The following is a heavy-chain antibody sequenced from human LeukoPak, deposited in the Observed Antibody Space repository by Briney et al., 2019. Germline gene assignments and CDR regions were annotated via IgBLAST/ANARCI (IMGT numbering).Heavy chain of an antibody. J-gene: IGHJ4*02. V-gene: IGHV1-46*01. CDR2: INPSGGST. D-gene: IGHD5-12*01. Sequence: GASVKVSCKASGGTFSSYAISWVRQAPGQGLEWMGIINPSGGSTSYAQKFQGRVTMTRDTSTSTVYMELSSLRSEDTAVYYCAEGVSGGYGVSGYWGQGTLVTVSS. CDR3: AEGVSGGYGVSGY. CDR1: GGTFSSYA.